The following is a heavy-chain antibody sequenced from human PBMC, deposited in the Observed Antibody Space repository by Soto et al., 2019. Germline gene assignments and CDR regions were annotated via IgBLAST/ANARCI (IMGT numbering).Heavy chain of an antibody. V-gene: IGHV3-15*01. CDR1: GFTFSNAW. CDR2: IKSKTDGGTT. J-gene: IGHJ4*02. Sequence: GGSLRLSCAASGFTFSNAWMSWVRQAPGKGLEWVGRIKSKTDGGTTDYAAPVKGRFTISRDDSKNTLYLQMNSLKTEDTAVYYCTTDSGKGVEWLLWRYWGQGTLVTVSS. D-gene: IGHD3-3*01. CDR3: TTDSGKGVEWLLWRY.